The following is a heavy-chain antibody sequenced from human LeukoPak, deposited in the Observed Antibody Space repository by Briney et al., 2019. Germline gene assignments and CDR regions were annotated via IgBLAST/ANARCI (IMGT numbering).Heavy chain of an antibody. D-gene: IGHD6-13*01. CDR3: ARIAAASDY. CDR2: IYYSGST. CDR1: GGSISSSSYY. Sequence: SETLSLTCTVSGGSISSSSYYWGWIRQPPGKGLEWIGSIYYSGSTYYNPSLKSRVTISVDTSKNQFSLKLSSVTAADTAVYYCARIAAASDYWGQGTLVTVSS. V-gene: IGHV4-39*01. J-gene: IGHJ4*02.